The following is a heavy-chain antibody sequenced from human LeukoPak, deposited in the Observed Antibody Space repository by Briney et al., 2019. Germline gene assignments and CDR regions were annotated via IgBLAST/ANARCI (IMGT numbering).Heavy chain of an antibody. CDR3: ARGGGYCSSTSCYTGIIRGWFDP. CDR1: GYTFTNYC. D-gene: IGHD2-2*02. Sequence: ASVKVSCKASGYTFTNYCISWVRQAPGQGLEWMGCISAYNGNTNYAQKLLGRVTMTTDTSTSTAYMELRSLRSDDTAVYYCARGGGYCSSTSCYTGIIRGWFDPWGQGTLVTVSS. V-gene: IGHV1-18*01. J-gene: IGHJ5*02. CDR2: ISAYNGNT.